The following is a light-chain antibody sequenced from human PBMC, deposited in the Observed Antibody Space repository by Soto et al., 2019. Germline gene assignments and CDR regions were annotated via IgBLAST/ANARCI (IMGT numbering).Light chain of an antibody. CDR3: NSQRSSGTRV. Sequence: QSVLTQPPSVSGSPGQSITVSCTGTSSDIGASNFVSWYQHLPGRAPKVIIFEVSNRPSGVSNRFSGSKSGYTASLTISGLQAEDEADYYCNSQRSSGTRVFGTGTKVTVL. V-gene: IGLV2-14*01. J-gene: IGLJ1*01. CDR1: SSDIGASNF. CDR2: EVS.